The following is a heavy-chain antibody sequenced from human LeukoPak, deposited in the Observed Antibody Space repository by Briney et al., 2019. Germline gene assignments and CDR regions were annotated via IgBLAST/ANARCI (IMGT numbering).Heavy chain of an antibody. Sequence: PGGSLRLSCAASGFTVSRNYMSWVRQAPGKGLEWVSLISGSGDTAYYADSVEGRFTISRDNSKNTLFLQMSSLRAEDTAVYYCAKWFAGGGSGRYLDYWGQGTLVTVSS. CDR3: AKWFAGGGSGRYLDY. CDR1: GFTVSRNY. V-gene: IGHV3-23*01. D-gene: IGHD3-10*01. J-gene: IGHJ4*02. CDR2: ISGSGDTA.